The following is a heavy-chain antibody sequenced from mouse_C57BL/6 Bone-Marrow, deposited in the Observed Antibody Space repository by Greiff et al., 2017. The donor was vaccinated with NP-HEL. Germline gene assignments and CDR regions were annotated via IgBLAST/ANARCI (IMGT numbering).Heavy chain of an antibody. J-gene: IGHJ2*01. Sequence: EVKLMESGGGLVKPGGSLKLSCAASGFTFSDYGMHWVRQAPEKGLEWVAYISSGSSTIYYADTVKGRFTISRDNAKNTLFLQMTSLRSEDTAMYYCAPNWDVDYFDYWGQGTTLTVSS. CDR2: ISSGSSTI. D-gene: IGHD4-1*01. V-gene: IGHV5-17*01. CDR1: GFTFSDYG. CDR3: APNWDVDYFDY.